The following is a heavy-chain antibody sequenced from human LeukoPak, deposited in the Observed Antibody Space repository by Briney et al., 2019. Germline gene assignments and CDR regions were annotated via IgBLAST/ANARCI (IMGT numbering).Heavy chain of an antibody. CDR2: IYYSGST. Sequence: SETLSLTCTVSGGSISSYYWSWIRQPPGKGMEWIGYIYYSGSTNYNPSLKSGVTISVDTSKNQFSLKLSSVTAADTAVYYCARGYGAYDGPDYWGQGTLVTVSS. D-gene: IGHD4-17*01. J-gene: IGHJ4*02. CDR3: ARGYGAYDGPDY. CDR1: GGSISSYY. V-gene: IGHV4-59*01.